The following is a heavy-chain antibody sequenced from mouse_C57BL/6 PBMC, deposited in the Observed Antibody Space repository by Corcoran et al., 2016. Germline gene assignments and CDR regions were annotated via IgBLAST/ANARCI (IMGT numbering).Heavy chain of an antibody. CDR1: GYTFTDYY. J-gene: IGHJ3*01. CDR3: VRCLFSYYGISPFAY. Sequence: QVQLQQSGPELVKPGASVKISCKASGYTFTDYYINWVKQSPGQGLEWIGWIFPGSGSTYYNEKFKGKATLTVDKSSSTAYMLLSSLTSEESAVYFCVRCLFSYYGISPFAYWGQGTLVTVSA. CDR2: IFPGSGST. D-gene: IGHD1-1*01. V-gene: IGHV1-75*01.